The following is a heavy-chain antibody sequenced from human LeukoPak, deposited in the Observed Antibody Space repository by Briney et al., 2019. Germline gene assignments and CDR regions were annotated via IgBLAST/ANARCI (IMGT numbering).Heavy chain of an antibody. J-gene: IGHJ4*02. CDR1: GGSISSGDYY. D-gene: IGHD5-12*01. CDR3: ARVGVGGYDWEYYFDY. Sequence: PSQTLSLTCTVSGGSISSGDYYWSWIRQPPGMGLEWIGYIYYSGSTYYNPSLKSRVTISVDTSKNQFSLKLSSVTAADTAVYYCARVGVGGYDWEYYFDYWGQGTLVTVSS. CDR2: IYYSGST. V-gene: IGHV4-30-4*08.